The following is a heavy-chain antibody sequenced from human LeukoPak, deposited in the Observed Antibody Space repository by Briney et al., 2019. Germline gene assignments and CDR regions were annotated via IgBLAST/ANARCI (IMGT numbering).Heavy chain of an antibody. D-gene: IGHD2-2*02. CDR2: INAANGNT. Sequence: ASVKVSCKASGYTFTSYAMNWVRQAPGQGLEWMGWINAANGNTKYSQKFQGRVTFTRDTSASTAYMELSSLISEDTAVYYCARPIPASGAFDYWGQGTLVTVSS. CDR3: ARPIPASGAFDY. CDR1: GYTFTSYA. J-gene: IGHJ4*02. V-gene: IGHV1-3*01.